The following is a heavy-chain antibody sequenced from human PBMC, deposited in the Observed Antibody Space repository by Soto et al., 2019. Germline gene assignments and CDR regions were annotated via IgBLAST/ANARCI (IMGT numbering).Heavy chain of an antibody. CDR2: ISDNGGRT. V-gene: IGHV3-23*01. J-gene: IGHJ4*02. CDR1: GFTFRSYG. Sequence: EVQLLESGGRFVQPGGSLRLSCAAPGFTFRSYGMSWVRQSPGKGLEWISAISDNGGRTDYADAVKGRFTISRDNSKNTLFLQMNTLTAEDTAVYYCAKRELDDKWGQGTLVTVS. D-gene: IGHD3-3*02. CDR3: AKRELDDK.